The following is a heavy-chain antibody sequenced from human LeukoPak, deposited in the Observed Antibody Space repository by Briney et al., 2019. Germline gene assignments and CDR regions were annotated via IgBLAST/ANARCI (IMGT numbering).Heavy chain of an antibody. CDR2: IANSGEDT. Sequence: GGSLRLSCAASGFTFSIYAMSWVRPAPGKGLEWVSVIANSGEDTYYADSVKGRFTISRDNSKNVLYLQMHNLRAEDTAMYYCAKDQIGYCSGGSCYDFDYWGQGTLVTVSS. CDR3: AKDQIGYCSGGSCYDFDY. J-gene: IGHJ4*02. V-gene: IGHV3-23*01. CDR1: GFTFSIYA. D-gene: IGHD2-15*01.